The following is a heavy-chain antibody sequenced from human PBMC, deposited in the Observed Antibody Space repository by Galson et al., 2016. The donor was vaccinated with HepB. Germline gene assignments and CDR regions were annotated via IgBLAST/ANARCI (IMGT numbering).Heavy chain of an antibody. J-gene: IGHJ4*02. D-gene: IGHD3-10*01. CDR2: IYSGGSA. V-gene: IGHV3-53*01. Sequence: SLRLSCAASGFTVSSKYLSWVRRAPGKGLEWVSVIYSGGSAYYADSVKGRFTISRDNSKNTLYLQMNSLRAEDTALYFCARGSLVRGPIKTDFDYWGQGTLVTVS. CDR3: ARGSLVRGPIKTDFDY. CDR1: GFTVSSKY.